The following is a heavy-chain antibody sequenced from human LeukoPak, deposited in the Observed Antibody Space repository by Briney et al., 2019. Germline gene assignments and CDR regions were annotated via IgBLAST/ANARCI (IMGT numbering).Heavy chain of an antibody. CDR1: GFTFSSYS. J-gene: IGHJ4*02. CDR2: ISSSSSYI. D-gene: IGHD2-21*02. V-gene: IGHV3-21*01. Sequence: GGSLRLSCAASGFTFSSYSMNWVRQAPGKGLEWVSSISSSSSYIYYADSVKGRFTISRDNAKNSLYLQMNSLRAEDTAMYYCARDRPVVTATEGGYWGQGTLVTVSS. CDR3: ARDRPVVTATEGGY.